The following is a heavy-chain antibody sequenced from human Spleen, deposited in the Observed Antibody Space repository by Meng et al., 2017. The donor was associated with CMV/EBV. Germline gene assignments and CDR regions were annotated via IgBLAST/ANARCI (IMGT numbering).Heavy chain of an antibody. CDR1: GFTFRTYW. CDR3: ARVGMAAPGGGYHYYYGMDV. Sequence: GGSLKISCVVSGFTFRTYWMNWVRQAPGKGLEWVANIKQDGSEKYYVDSVMGRFTISRDNAKNSVYLQMNRLRVEDTAVYYCARVGMAAPGGGYHYYYGMDVWGQGTTVTRLL. CDR2: IKQDGSEK. D-gene: IGHD6-13*01. J-gene: IGHJ6*02. V-gene: IGHV3-7*01.